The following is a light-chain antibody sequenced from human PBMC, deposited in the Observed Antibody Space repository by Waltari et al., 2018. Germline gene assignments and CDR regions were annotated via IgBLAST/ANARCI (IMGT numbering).Light chain of an antibody. J-gene: IGKJ3*01. CDR3: QDSYSTLSFV. CDR1: QSITTA. CDR2: AAS. V-gene: IGKV1-39*01. Sequence: DIQLAQSPSSLSASAGDTIPITCRASQSITTALNWYQQRPGQAPRLLIYAASSWPGGGPSRFSGSGSGTDFTLTINGLQPEDFATYYCQDSYSTLSFVFGPGTRVDVK.